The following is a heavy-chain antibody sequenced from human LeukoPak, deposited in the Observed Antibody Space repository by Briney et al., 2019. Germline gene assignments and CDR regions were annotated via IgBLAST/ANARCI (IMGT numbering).Heavy chain of an antibody. Sequence: SETLSLTCAVYGGSFSGYYWSWIRQPPGKGLEWIGEINHSGSTNYNPSHKSRVTISVDTSKNQFSQKLSSVTAADTAVYYCARGRVRGALDYWGQGTLVTVSS. V-gene: IGHV4-34*01. CDR2: INHSGST. J-gene: IGHJ4*02. D-gene: IGHD3-10*01. CDR1: GGSFSGYY. CDR3: ARGRVRGALDY.